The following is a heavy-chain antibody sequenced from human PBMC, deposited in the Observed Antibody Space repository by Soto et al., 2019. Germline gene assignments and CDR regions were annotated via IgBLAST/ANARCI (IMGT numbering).Heavy chain of an antibody. CDR3: ARDITGATGDY. Sequence: QVQLVQSGPEVKEPGASVRVSCKASGYTFINYNIFWVRQAPGRGLEWMGWISTSNGDTNYAQNFQGRVTMTTDTSTTTAYVELRSLRYDDTAVYYCARDITGATGDYWGQGTLVTVSS. J-gene: IGHJ4*02. D-gene: IGHD1-26*01. V-gene: IGHV1-18*01. CDR1: GYTFINYN. CDR2: ISTSNGDT.